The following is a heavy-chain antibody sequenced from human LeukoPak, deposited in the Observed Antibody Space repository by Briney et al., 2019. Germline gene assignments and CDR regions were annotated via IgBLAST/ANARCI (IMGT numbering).Heavy chain of an antibody. CDR1: GFTFSSYS. J-gene: IGHJ5*02. CDR2: ISSSSSTI. CDR3: ARVSGDWFDP. V-gene: IGHV3-48*01. Sequence: GGSLRPSCAASGFTFSSYSMNWVRQAPGKGLEWVSYISSSSSTIYYADSVKGRFTISRDNAKNSLYLQMNSLRAEDTAVYYCARVSGDWFDPWGQGTLVTVSS. D-gene: IGHD2-15*01.